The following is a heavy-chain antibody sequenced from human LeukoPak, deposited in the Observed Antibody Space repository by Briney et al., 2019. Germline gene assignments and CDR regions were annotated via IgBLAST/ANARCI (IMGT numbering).Heavy chain of an antibody. J-gene: IGHJ4*02. D-gene: IGHD2-2*01. CDR3: AAGRTSRYYFDY. CDR1: GYTFTSYY. V-gene: IGHV1-46*01. Sequence: GASVKVSCKASGYTFTSYYMHWVRQAPGQRLEWMGIINPSGGSTSYAQKFQGRVTITRDTSTSTVYMELSSLRSEDTAVYYCAAGRTSRYYFDYWGQGTLVTVSS. CDR2: INPSGGST.